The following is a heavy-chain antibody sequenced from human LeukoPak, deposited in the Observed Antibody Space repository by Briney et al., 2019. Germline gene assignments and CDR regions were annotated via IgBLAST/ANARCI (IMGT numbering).Heavy chain of an antibody. J-gene: IGHJ4*02. CDR2: ISSSGSTI. D-gene: IGHD5-24*01. Sequence: PGGSPRLSCAASGFTFSSYEMNWVRQAPGKGLEWVSYISSSGSTIYYADSVKGRFTISRDNAKNSLYLQMNSLRAEDTAVYYCARDRDGYNCVFDYWGQGTLVTVSS. CDR3: ARDRDGYNCVFDY. CDR1: GFTFSSYE. V-gene: IGHV3-48*03.